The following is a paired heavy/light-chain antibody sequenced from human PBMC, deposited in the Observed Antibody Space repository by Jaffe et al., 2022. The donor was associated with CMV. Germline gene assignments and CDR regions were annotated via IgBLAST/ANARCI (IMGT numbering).Light chain of an antibody. CDR3: QQRSNLFT. CDR2: DAS. J-gene: IGKJ3*01. V-gene: IGKV3-11*01. Sequence: EIVLTQSPATLSLSPGERATLSCRASQSVSSYLAWYQQKPGQAPRLLIYDASNRASGIPARFSGSGSGTDFTLTISSLEPEDFAVYYCQQRSNLFTFGPGTKVDIK. CDR1: QSVSSY.
Heavy chain of an antibody. CDR3: ARASSGWSDFDY. CDR2: INPNSGGT. D-gene: IGHD6-19*01. Sequence: QVQLVQSGAEVKKPGASVKVSCKASGYSLTDYYMQWVRQAPGQGLEWMGWINPNSGGTKYAQKFQGRVTMTRDTSISTAYMELSRLRSDDTAVYYCARASSGWSDFDYWGQGTLVTVSS. V-gene: IGHV1-2*02. CDR1: GYSLTDYY. J-gene: IGHJ4*02.